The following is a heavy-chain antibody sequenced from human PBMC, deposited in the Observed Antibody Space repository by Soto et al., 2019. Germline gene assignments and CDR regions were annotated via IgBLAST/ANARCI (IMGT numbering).Heavy chain of an antibody. CDR3: ARGRTCTGATCYGGGDY. Sequence: DVQLVESGGGLVKPGGSLRLSCVASGFTFTSYSMLWVRQPPGKGLEWVSSISSDNNYIYYADSVKGRFTISRDNAKNPLYLQLISLRAEDTAVYYCARGRTCTGATCYGGGDYWGQGTLVTVSS. CDR1: GFTFTSYS. CDR2: ISSDNNYI. V-gene: IGHV3-21*02. D-gene: IGHD2-15*01. J-gene: IGHJ4*02.